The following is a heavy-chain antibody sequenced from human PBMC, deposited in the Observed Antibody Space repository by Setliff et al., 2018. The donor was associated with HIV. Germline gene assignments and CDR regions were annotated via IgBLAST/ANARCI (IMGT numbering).Heavy chain of an antibody. CDR1: GGSFSGYY. D-gene: IGHD3-10*01. V-gene: IGHV4-34*01. CDR2: IDHSGST. Sequence: SETLSLTCAVYGGSFSGYYWGWIRQPPGKGLEWIGEIDHSGSTKYHASLKSRVTISIDTSKNRISLKLSSVTAADTAVYYCARGLNYYGSGSYLPLGYWGQGTLVTVSS. J-gene: IGHJ4*02. CDR3: ARGLNYYGSGSYLPLGY.